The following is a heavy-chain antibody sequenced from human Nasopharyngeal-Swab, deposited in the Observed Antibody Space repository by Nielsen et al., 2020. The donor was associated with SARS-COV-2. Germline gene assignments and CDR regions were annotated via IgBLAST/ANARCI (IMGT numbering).Heavy chain of an antibody. V-gene: IGHV3-74*01. Sequence: GGSLRLSCVASGVIFSKYWMHWVRQAPGKGLVWVSRVNQDGSRRDYADSVRGRFTISRDNAKNTVYLQMNSLRVEDTAVYYCVKHQGSSSDQWGQGTLVTVSS. CDR3: VKHQGSSSDQ. J-gene: IGHJ4*02. CDR1: GVIFSKYW. CDR2: VNQDGSRR.